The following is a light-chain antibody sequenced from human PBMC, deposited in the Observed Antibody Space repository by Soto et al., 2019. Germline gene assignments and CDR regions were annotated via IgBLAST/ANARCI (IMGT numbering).Light chain of an antibody. CDR1: QTVNYY. J-gene: IGKJ4*01. V-gene: IGKV3-11*01. Sequence: EIVVTQSPATLSLSPGDRATLSCRTSQTVNYYLAWYQQKPGQAPRLLIYDTSNRASGIPARFTGSGSGTDFTLTIRSLEPEDFAVYYCHQRGDWPTFGGGTKVEIK. CDR3: HQRGDWPT. CDR2: DTS.